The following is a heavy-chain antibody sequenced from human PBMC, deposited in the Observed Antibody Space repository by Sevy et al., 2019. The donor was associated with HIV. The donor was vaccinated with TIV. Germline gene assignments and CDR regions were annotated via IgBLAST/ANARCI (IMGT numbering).Heavy chain of an antibody. V-gene: IGHV1-18*01. CDR1: GYTFTSYG. D-gene: IGHD2-15*01. Sequence: ASVKVSCKASGYTFTSYGISWVRQAPGQGLEWMGWISAYNGNTNYAQKLQGRVTMTTDTSTSTAYMELRSLRSDDTAVYYWARERVYCSGGSCYRDFLDYWGQGTLVTVSS. CDR3: ARERVYCSGGSCYRDFLDY. CDR2: ISAYNGNT. J-gene: IGHJ4*02.